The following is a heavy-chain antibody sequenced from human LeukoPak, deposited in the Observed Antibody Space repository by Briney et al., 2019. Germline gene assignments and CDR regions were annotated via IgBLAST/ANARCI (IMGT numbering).Heavy chain of an antibody. CDR2: INHSGST. J-gene: IGHJ4*02. D-gene: IGHD1-26*01. V-gene: IGHV4-34*01. CDR3: ARVDTEVCGTYREFVY. CDR1: GGSFSGYY. Sequence: SETLSLTCAVSGGSFSGYYWSWIRQPPGKGLEWIGEINHSGSTNYNPSLKSRVTISVDTSKNQFSLKLNSVTAADTAVYYCARVDTEVCGTYREFVYWGEGTLVTVSS.